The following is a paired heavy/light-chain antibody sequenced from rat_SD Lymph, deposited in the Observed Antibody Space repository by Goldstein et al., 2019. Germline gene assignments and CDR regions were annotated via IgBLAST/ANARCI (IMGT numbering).Heavy chain of an antibody. J-gene: IGHJ2*01. V-gene: IGHV5-31*01. CDR1: GFTFNNYW. D-gene: IGHD1-1*01. Sequence: EVQLVESGGGLVQPGRSLRLSCIASGFTFNNYWMTWIRQAPGKGLEWIASITDAGGSTFYPDSVKGRFTISRDNAKSTLYLQMNSLRSEDTATYYCTTYYSGPYYFDYWGQGVMVTVSS. CDR3: TTYYSGPYYFDY. CDR2: ITDAGGST.
Light chain of an antibody. J-gene: IGKJ5*01. CDR3: QQGNSLPLT. V-gene: IGKV5S12*01. CDR1: ESVDTY. Sequence: DVVLIQSPATLSVTPGERISLSCRASESVDTYLHWYQQKPNESPRLLIKYASQSISGIPSRFSGSGSGTDFTLSINGVELEDLSIYYCQQGNSLPLTFGSGTKLEIK. CDR2: YAS.